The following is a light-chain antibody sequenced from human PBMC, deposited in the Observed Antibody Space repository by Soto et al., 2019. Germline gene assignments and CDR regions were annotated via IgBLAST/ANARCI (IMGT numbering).Light chain of an antibody. V-gene: IGLV1-44*01. CDR3: TAWDYSLNAYV. Sequence: QSVLTQPPSASGTPGQRVTISCSGDDSNIGPNTVNWYRQVPGTAPKLLIHNNDQRPSGVPDRISGSKSGTSASLSISGLHSDDEADYYCTAWDYSLNAYVTGIVTKVNVL. J-gene: IGLJ1*01. CDR1: DSNIGPNT. CDR2: NND.